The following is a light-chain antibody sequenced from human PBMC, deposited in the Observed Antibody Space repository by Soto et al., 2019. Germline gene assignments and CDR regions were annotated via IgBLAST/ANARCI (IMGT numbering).Light chain of an antibody. CDR3: EQYHEARPLP. Sequence: IVMTQSPDSLAVSLREMATINCKSSQSVLHTSNTKNYLAWYQQKPGQPPKLLIYWASTRGSGVPDRFIGSASGTDFTLSISSLQAEEVPLYFVEQYHEARPLPCGGGTKVELK. CDR1: QSVLHTSNTKNY. CDR2: WAS. V-gene: IGKV4-1*01. J-gene: IGKJ4*01.